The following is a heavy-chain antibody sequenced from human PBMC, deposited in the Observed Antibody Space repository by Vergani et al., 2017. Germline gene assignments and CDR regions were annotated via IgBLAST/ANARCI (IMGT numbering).Heavy chain of an antibody. CDR2: ISSSSSYI. D-gene: IGHD5-18*01. Sequence: EVQLVESGGGLVKPGGSLRLSCAASGFTFSSYSMNWVRQAPGKGLEWVSSISSSSSYIYYADSVKGRFTISRDNAKNSLYLQMNSLRAEDTAVYYCARRGNSSGYPPEDETYYYGMDVWGQ. V-gene: IGHV3-21*01. J-gene: IGHJ6*02. CDR1: GFTFSSYS. CDR3: ARRGNSSGYPPEDETYYYGMDV.